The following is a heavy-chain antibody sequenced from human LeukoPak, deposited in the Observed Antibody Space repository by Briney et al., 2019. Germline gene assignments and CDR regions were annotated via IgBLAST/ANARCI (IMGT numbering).Heavy chain of an antibody. CDR1: GYSFTSYW. D-gene: IGHD6-13*01. V-gene: IGHV5-51*01. J-gene: IGHJ3*02. Sequence: GESLKISCKGSGYSFTSYWIGWVRQMPGKGLEWMGIIYPGDSDTRYSPSFQGQVTISADKSTSTAYLQWSSLKASDTAMYYCARRASSSHDAFDIWGQGTMVTVSS. CDR2: IYPGDSDT. CDR3: ARRASSSHDAFDI.